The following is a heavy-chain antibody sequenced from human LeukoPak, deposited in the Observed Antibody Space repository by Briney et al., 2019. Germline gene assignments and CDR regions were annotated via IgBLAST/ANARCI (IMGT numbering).Heavy chain of an antibody. D-gene: IGHD2-2*01. V-gene: IGHV3-66*01. CDR1: GFTFSTSS. CDR2: IYSGGDT. J-gene: IGHJ4*02. CDR3: ARTSGTSDFDS. Sequence: GGSLRLSCAASGFTFSTSSMNWVRQAPGKGLEWVSLIYSGGDTYYADSVKGRFTISRDNSKNTLYLQMNSLRAEDSAVYYCARTSGTSDFDSWGQGTLVTVSS.